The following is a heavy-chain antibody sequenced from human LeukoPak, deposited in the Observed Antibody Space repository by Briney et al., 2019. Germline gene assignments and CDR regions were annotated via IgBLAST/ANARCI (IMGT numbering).Heavy chain of an antibody. D-gene: IGHD4-17*01. V-gene: IGHV3-30*18. CDR2: ISSDETET. Sequence: GGSLRLSCAASGFTFSNYGMFWVRQAPGKRLERVAVISSDETETYYADSVKRRFTISRDNSKNTLYLQMNTLRAEDTAVYYCVNVGTSDFGRNNWFDHWGQGTLVTVSS. J-gene: IGHJ5*02. CDR1: GFTFSNYG. CDR3: VNVGTSDFGRNNWFDH.